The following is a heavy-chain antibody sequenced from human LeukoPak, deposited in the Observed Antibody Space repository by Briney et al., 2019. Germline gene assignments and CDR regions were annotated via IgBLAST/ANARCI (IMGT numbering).Heavy chain of an antibody. V-gene: IGHV1-2*02. CDR1: GYTFTAYY. Sequence: ASVKVSCKASGYTFTAYYMHWVRQAPGQGLEWMGWINPNSGGTNYAQKFLGRVTMTRDTSISTAYLELSRLRSDDTAMYYCARTGEDRWQLRGYFDYWGQGTLVTVSS. D-gene: IGHD4-23*01. CDR3: ARTGEDRWQLRGYFDY. J-gene: IGHJ4*02. CDR2: INPNSGGT.